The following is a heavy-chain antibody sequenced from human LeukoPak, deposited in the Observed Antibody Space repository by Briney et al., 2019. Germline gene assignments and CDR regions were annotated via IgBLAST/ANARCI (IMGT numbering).Heavy chain of an antibody. D-gene: IGHD2-2*01. CDR2: INPSSGGT. CDR3: ARELTYDLTSSYGCDH. J-gene: IGHJ4*02. V-gene: IGHV1-2*06. CDR1: GYTFTDYH. Sequence: ASVKVSCKASGYTFTDYHIHWVRQAPGQGLEWMGRINPSSGGTSSAQGFQGRVTMARDTSITTAYMEVSGLTSDDTAVYYCARELTYDLTSSYGCDHWGQGTLVTVSS.